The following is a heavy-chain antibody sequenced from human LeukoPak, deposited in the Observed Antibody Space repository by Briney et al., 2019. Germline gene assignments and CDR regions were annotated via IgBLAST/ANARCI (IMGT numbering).Heavy chain of an antibody. CDR3: ARDQDSHGSPPNLDY. J-gene: IGHJ4*02. D-gene: IGHD5-24*01. V-gene: IGHV6-1*01. CDR2: TYYRSKWSN. Sequence: SQTLSLTFAIAGDSGSNNSAAWNWIRQSPSRGLEWLGRTYYRSKWSNDYAVYQHSRILTTPETTTNQFSLQLNSVAPEDTAVYCCARDQDSHGSPPNLDYWGQRTLVTVSS. CDR1: GDSGSNNSAA.